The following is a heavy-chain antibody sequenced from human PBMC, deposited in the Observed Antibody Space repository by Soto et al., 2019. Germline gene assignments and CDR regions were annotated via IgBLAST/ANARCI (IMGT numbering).Heavy chain of an antibody. D-gene: IGHD3-3*01. CDR2: IWYDGSNK. Sequence: QVQLVESGGGVVQPGRSLRLSCAASGFTFSSYGMHWVRQAPGKGLEWVAVIWYDGSNKYYADSVKGRFTISRDNSKNTLYLQMNSLRAEDTAVYYCARAGERYDDFWSGYYMDVWGKGTTVTVS. CDR3: ARAGERYDDFWSGYYMDV. V-gene: IGHV3-33*01. J-gene: IGHJ6*03. CDR1: GFTFSSYG.